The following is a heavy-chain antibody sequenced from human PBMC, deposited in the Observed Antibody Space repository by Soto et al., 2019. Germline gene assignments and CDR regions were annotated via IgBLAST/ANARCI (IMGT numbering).Heavy chain of an antibody. CDR3: ARATVPYYYDSSGYRPKGYDY. D-gene: IGHD3-22*01. Sequence: GASVKVSCKASGYTFTSYAMHWVRQAPGQRLERIGWINAGNGNTKYSQKFQGRVTITRDTSASTAYMELSSLRSEDTAVYYCARATVPYYYDSSGYRPKGYDYWGQGTLVTVSS. CDR1: GYTFTSYA. CDR2: INAGNGNT. V-gene: IGHV1-3*01. J-gene: IGHJ4*02.